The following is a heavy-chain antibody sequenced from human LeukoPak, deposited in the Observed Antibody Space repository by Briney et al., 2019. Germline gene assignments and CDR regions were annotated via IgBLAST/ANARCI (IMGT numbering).Heavy chain of an antibody. V-gene: IGHV3-11*06. CDR2: ISAGSSFT. CDR3: ARGHISATGRFDY. J-gene: IGHJ4*02. Sequence: GGSPRLSCAASGFTFSDHYMSWIRQAPGKGLEWLSYISAGSSFTKYADSVKGRFTISRDNSKNSLYLQMNSLTAEDTAVYYCARGHISATGRFDYWGQGTLVTVSS. CDR1: GFTFSDHY. D-gene: IGHD6-13*01.